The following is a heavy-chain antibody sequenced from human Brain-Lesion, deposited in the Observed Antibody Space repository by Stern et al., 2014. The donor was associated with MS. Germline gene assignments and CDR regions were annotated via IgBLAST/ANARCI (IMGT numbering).Heavy chain of an antibody. CDR3: AADTRAMTVFY. Sequence: VQLQQSGGGLVQPGGSLRLSCAASGLTLSSYWMSWVRQAPGKGLEWVANIKQDGSEKYYVDSVKGRFTISRDNAKNSLFLQMNSLRAEDTAVYYCAADTRAMTVFYWGQGTLVTVSS. D-gene: IGHD2-21*02. J-gene: IGHJ4*02. V-gene: IGHV3-7*01. CDR2: IKQDGSEK. CDR1: GLTLSSYW.